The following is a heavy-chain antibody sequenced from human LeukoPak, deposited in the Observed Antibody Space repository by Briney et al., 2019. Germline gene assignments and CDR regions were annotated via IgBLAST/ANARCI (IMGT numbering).Heavy chain of an antibody. J-gene: IGHJ5*02. D-gene: IGHD3-3*01. CDR3: ARGWYDFWSGKGDWFDP. Sequence: SSETLSLTCAVYGGSFSGYYWSWIRQPPGKGLEWIGEINHSGSTNYNPSLKSRVTISVGTSKNQFSLKLSSVTAADTAVYYCARGWYDFWSGKGDWFDPWGQGTLVTVSS. CDR2: INHSGST. CDR1: GGSFSGYY. V-gene: IGHV4-34*01.